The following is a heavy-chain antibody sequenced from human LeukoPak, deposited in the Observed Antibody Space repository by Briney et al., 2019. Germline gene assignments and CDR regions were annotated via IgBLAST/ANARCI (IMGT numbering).Heavy chain of an antibody. Sequence: PGGSLRLSCAASGFTFSSYAVSWVRQAPGKGLEWVSAISGSGGSTYYADSVKGRFTISRDNSKNTLYLQMNSLRAEDTAVYYCAKDPAYYDILTGPPNVWGQGTTVTVSS. D-gene: IGHD3-9*01. CDR3: AKDPAYYDILTGPPNV. V-gene: IGHV3-23*01. J-gene: IGHJ6*02. CDR2: ISGSGGST. CDR1: GFTFSSYA.